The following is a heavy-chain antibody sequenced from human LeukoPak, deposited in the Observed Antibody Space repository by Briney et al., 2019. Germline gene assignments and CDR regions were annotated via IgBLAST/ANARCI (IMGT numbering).Heavy chain of an antibody. D-gene: IGHD3-22*01. CDR1: EFTFSSYS. CDR2: ITNSGNPK. Sequence: GGSLRLSCAASEFTFSSYSMNWVRQAPGRGLEWVSYITNSGNPKSYADSVKRRFTQSRDNTKNSKYLQMNRLRAEETAVYYCARTGSSGCLTFDYWGQGIPVTVSS. J-gene: IGHJ4*02. V-gene: IGHV3-48*01. CDR3: ARTGSSGCLTFDY.